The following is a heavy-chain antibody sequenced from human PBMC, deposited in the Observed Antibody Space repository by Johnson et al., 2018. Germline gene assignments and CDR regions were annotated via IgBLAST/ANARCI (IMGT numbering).Heavy chain of an antibody. CDR3: AKGGHWLVHYYYMDV. CDR1: GFTFSSYG. J-gene: IGHJ6*03. Sequence: VQLVQSGGGVVQPGRSLRLSCAASGFTFSSYGMHWVRQAPGKGLEWVSGISGSGDSTYYAESVKGRFTISRDNSKNTLYLQMNSLRAEDTAVYYCAKGGHWLVHYYYMDVWGKGTTVTVSS. CDR2: ISGSGDST. V-gene: IGHV3-23*04. D-gene: IGHD6-19*01.